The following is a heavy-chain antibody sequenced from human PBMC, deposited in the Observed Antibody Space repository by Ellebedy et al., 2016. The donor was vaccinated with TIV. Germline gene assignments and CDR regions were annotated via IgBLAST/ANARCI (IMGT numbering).Heavy chain of an antibody. CDR1: GYNLTELS. Sequence: ASVKVSCXVSGYNLTELSMHWVRQAPGKGLEWMGGFDPEDGETIYAQKFQGRVTMTEDTSTDTAYMELSSLRSEDTAVYYCATDPSHYGDLVYWGQGTLVTVSS. CDR3: ATDPSHYGDLVY. V-gene: IGHV1-24*01. J-gene: IGHJ4*02. D-gene: IGHD4-17*01. CDR2: FDPEDGET.